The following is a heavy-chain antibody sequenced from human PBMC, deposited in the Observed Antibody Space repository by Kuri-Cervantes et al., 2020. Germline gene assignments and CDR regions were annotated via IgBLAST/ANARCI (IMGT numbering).Heavy chain of an antibody. CDR1: GFTVSSNY. Sequence: ETLSLTCAASGFTVSSNYMSWVRQAPGKGLEWVSAISGSGGSTYYADSVEGRFTISRDNSKNTLYLQMNSLRAEDTAVYYCAKGVGYCSGGSCWNWFDPWGQGTLVTVSS. J-gene: IGHJ5*02. CDR2: ISGSGGST. CDR3: AKGVGYCSGGSCWNWFDP. D-gene: IGHD2-15*01. V-gene: IGHV3-23*01.